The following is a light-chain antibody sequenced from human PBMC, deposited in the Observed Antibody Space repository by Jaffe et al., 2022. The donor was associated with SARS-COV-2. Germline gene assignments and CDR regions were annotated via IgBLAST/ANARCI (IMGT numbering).Light chain of an antibody. J-gene: IGKJ4*01. V-gene: IGKV4-1*01. CDR2: WAS. CDR3: HQYYSVPLT. Sequence: DIVMTQSPDSLAVSLGERATINCKSSQSVLYSSNNKNYLAWYQQKPGQPPKLLFYWASTRESGVPDRFSGSGSVTDFTLTISSLQAEDVAVYYCHQYYSVPLTFGGGTKVEIK. CDR1: QSVLYSSNNKNY.